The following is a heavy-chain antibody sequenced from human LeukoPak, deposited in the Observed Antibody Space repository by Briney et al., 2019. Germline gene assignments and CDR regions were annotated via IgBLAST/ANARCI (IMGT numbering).Heavy chain of an antibody. Sequence: GGSLRLSCAASEFTFSSYSMNWVRQAPGKGLEWVSYITNSGNSKSYADSVKGRFTISRDNTKNSLYLQMNSLRVEDTAVYYCARGRPHGNDYWGQGTLVTVSS. CDR1: EFTFSSYS. CDR3: ARGRPHGNDY. V-gene: IGHV3-48*01. CDR2: ITNSGNSK. J-gene: IGHJ4*02. D-gene: IGHD4-23*01.